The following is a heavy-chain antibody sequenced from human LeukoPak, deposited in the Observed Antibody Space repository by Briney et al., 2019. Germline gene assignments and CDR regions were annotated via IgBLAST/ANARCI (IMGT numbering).Heavy chain of an antibody. D-gene: IGHD3-10*01. J-gene: IGHJ4*02. V-gene: IGHV3-48*03. Sequence: GGSLRLSCAASGFTFSSYEMNWVRQAPGKGLEWVSYISSSGSTIYYADSVKGRSTISRDNAKNSLYLQMNSLRAEDTAVYYCARFEPYGSGSYLDYWGQGTLVTVSS. CDR2: ISSSGSTI. CDR1: GFTFSSYE. CDR3: ARFEPYGSGSYLDY.